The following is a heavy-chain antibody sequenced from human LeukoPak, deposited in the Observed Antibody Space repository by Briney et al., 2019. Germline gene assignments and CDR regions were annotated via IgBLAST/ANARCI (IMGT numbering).Heavy chain of an antibody. CDR3: ASAQTYDYYDSSGYAFDI. CDR1: GFTFSDYY. V-gene: IGHV3-11*04. D-gene: IGHD3-22*01. Sequence: GGSLRLSCAASGFTFSDYYMSWIRQAPGKGLEWVSYIGSSGSTIYYADSVKGRFTISRDNAKNSLYLQMNSLRAEDTAVYYCASAQTYDYYDSSGYAFDIWGQGTMVTVSS. J-gene: IGHJ3*02. CDR2: IGSSGSTI.